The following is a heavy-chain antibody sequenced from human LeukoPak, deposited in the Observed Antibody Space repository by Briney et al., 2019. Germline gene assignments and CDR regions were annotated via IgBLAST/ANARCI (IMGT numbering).Heavy chain of an antibody. D-gene: IGHD1-1*01. CDR2: INPNSGGT. J-gene: IGHJ4*02. V-gene: IGHV1-2*02. Sequence: ASVTVSCKASGYTFTGYYMHWVRQAPGQGLEWMGWINPNSGGTNYAQKFQGRVTMTRDTSISTAYMELSRLRSDDTAVYYCARVQGGKHETDYWGQGTLVTVSS. CDR3: ARVQGGKHETDY. CDR1: GYTFTGYY.